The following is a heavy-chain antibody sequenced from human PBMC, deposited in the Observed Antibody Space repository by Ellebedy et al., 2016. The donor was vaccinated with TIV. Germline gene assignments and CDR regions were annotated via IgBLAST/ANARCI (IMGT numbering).Heavy chain of an antibody. Sequence: GESLKISCAASGFTFSSYAMSWVRQAPGKGLEWVSAISGSGGSTYYADSVKGRFTISRDNSKNTLYLQMNSLRAEDTAVYYCGRFGSSNWFDPWGQGTLVTVSS. J-gene: IGHJ5*02. CDR3: GRFGSSNWFDP. V-gene: IGHV3-23*01. CDR1: GFTFSSYA. D-gene: IGHD3-10*01. CDR2: ISGSGGST.